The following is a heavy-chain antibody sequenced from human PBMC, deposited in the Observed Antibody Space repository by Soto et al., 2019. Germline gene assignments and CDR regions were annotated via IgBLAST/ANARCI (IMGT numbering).Heavy chain of an antibody. CDR2: IFHTGNT. D-gene: IGHD3-10*01. V-gene: IGHV4-59*01. CDR3: AALDGALDY. Sequence: SETLSLTCTVSGDSFSSYYWTWVRQPPGKRLEWVAYIFHTGNTNYNPSLKSRVTISVDTSKNQFSLKLRSVTPADTAVYYCAALDGALDYWGPGTLVTVSS. CDR1: GDSFSSYY. J-gene: IGHJ4*02.